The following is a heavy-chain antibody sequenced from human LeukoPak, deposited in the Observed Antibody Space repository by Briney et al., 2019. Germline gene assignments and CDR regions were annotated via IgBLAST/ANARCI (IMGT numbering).Heavy chain of an antibody. V-gene: IGHV3-7*05. Sequence: GGSLRLSCAVSGFTFSSYWMTWVRQAPGKGLDWVAKIKQDGSEKYYVDSVKGRFTISRDNARNSVYLQMNSLGAEDTAVYYCARRGTSSSWAHFDYWGQGTLVTVSS. CDR1: GFTFSSYW. D-gene: IGHD6-13*01. CDR2: IKQDGSEK. CDR3: ARRGTSSSWAHFDY. J-gene: IGHJ4*02.